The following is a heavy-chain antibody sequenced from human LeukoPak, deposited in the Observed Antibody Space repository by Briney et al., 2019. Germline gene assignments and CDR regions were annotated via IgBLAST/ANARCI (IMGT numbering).Heavy chain of an antibody. D-gene: IGHD4-17*01. J-gene: IGHJ3*02. CDR1: GGTFSIYA. V-gene: IGHV1-69*13. Sequence: SVKVSCKASGGTFSIYAISWVRQAPGQGLEWMGGIIPIFGTANYAQKFQGRVTITADESTSTAYMELSSLRSEDTAVYYCAREVTVTEGDAFDIWGQGTMVTVSS. CDR2: IIPIFGTA. CDR3: AREVTVTEGDAFDI.